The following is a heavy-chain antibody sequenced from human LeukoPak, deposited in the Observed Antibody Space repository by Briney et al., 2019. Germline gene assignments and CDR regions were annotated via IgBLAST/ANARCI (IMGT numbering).Heavy chain of an antibody. D-gene: IGHD3-10*01. Sequence: ASVKVSCKASGYTFTSYGISWVRQAPGQGLEWMGWISAYNGNTNYAQKLQGRVTMTTDTSTSTAYMELRSLRSDDTAVYYCARVLMVRGVINPLGYWGQGTLVTVSS. CDR3: ARVLMVRGVINPLGY. J-gene: IGHJ4*02. CDR1: GYTFTSYG. V-gene: IGHV1-18*01. CDR2: ISAYNGNT.